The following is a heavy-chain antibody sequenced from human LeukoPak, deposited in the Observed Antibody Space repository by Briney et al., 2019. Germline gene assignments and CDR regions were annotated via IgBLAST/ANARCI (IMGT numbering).Heavy chain of an antibody. CDR3: ARDDPFSMVRGVNIVDY. D-gene: IGHD3-10*01. Sequence: GASVKVSCKASGYTFTSYDINWVRQATGQGLEWMGWMNPNSGNTGYAQKFQGRVTMTRNTSISTAYMELSSLRSEDTAVYYCARDDPFSMVRGVNIVDYWGQGTLVTVSS. V-gene: IGHV1-8*01. CDR2: MNPNSGNT. J-gene: IGHJ4*02. CDR1: GYTFTSYD.